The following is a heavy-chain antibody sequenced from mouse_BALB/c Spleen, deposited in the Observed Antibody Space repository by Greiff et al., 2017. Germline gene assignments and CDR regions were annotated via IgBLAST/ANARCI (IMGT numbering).Heavy chain of an antibody. CDR2: IDPANGNT. D-gene: IGHD2-3*01. Sequence: EVQLQQSGAELVKPGASVKLSCTASGFNIKDTYMHWVKQRPEQGLEWIGRIDPANGNTKYDPKFQGKATITADTSSNTAYLQLSSLTSEDTAVYYCARSLYDGYYRRDYWGQGTTLTVSS. CDR3: ARSLYDGYYRRDY. J-gene: IGHJ2*01. CDR1: GFNIKDTY. V-gene: IGHV14-3*02.